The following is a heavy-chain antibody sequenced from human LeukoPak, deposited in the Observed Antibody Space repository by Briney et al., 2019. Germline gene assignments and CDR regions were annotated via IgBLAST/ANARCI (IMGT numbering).Heavy chain of an antibody. CDR1: GGSISSSSDY. D-gene: IGHD1-26*01. CDR3: VRHVEVGSIRPFDY. CDR2: FHYSGTT. Sequence: SETLSLTCTVSGGSISSSSDYWGWIRQPPGKGLEWIGSFHYSGTTYYNPPLRRRVTMSVDGSQNQFSLKLRSVIAADTAVYYCVRHVEVGSIRPFDYWGQGTLVTVSS. V-gene: IGHV4-39*01. J-gene: IGHJ4*02.